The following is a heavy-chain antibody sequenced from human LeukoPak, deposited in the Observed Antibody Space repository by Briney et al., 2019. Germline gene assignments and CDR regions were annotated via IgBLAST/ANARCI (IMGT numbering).Heavy chain of an antibody. D-gene: IGHD4-17*01. CDR1: GFTFNNYG. J-gene: IGHJ4*02. CDR3: AKGPTTVKQASHFDY. V-gene: IGHV3-23*01. Sequence: PGRSLRLSCAASGFTFNNYGMHWVRQAPGKGLEWVSAISGSGGSTYYADSVKGRFTISRDNSKNTLYLQMNSLRAEDTAVYYCAKGPTTVKQASHFDYWGQGTLVTVSS. CDR2: ISGSGGST.